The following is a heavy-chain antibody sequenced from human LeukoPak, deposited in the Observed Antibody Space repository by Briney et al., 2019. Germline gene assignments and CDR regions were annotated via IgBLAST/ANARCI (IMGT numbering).Heavy chain of an antibody. CDR1: GASISSITYY. CDR2: IYYSGST. J-gene: IGHJ4*02. V-gene: IGHV4-39*01. Sequence: SETLSLTCTVSGASISSITYYWGWIRQPPGKGLEWIGSIYYSGSTYYTTSLKSRVSISIDTSNNQFSLKLTSVTAADTAVYYCARYHSTWGLNYWGQGTLVTVSS. D-gene: IGHD2-2*01. CDR3: ARYHSTWGLNY.